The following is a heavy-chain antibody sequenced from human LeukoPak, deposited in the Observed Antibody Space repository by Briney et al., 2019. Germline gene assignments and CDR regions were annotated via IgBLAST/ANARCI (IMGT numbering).Heavy chain of an antibody. V-gene: IGHV1-2*04. J-gene: IGHJ4*02. CDR1: GYTFTGYY. Sequence: ASVKVSCKASGYTFTGYYMHWVRQAPGQGLEWMGWINPSSGGTNYAQKFQGWVTMTRDTSISTAYMELSRLRSDDTAVYYCARAKYQLLNFDYWGQGTLVTVSS. D-gene: IGHD2-2*01. CDR3: ARAKYQLLNFDY. CDR2: INPSSGGT.